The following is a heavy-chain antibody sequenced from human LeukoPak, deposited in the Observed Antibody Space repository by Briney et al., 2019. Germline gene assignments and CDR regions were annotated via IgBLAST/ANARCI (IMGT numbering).Heavy chain of an antibody. CDR3: ARGYYDSSGLHWGDY. Sequence: PGESLKISCKGSGYSFTSYWISWVRQMPGKGLEWMGRIDPSDSYTNYSPSFQGHVTISADKSISTAYLQWSSLKASDTAMYYCARGYYDSSGLHWGDYWGQGTLVTVSS. J-gene: IGHJ4*02. CDR1: GYSFTSYW. D-gene: IGHD3-22*01. V-gene: IGHV5-10-1*01. CDR2: IDPSDSYT.